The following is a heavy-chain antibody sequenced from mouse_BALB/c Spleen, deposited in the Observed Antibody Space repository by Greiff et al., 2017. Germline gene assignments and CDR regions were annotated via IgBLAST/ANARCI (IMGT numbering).Heavy chain of an antibody. Sequence: VQLQQSGAELAKPGASVKMSCKASGYTFTSYWMHWVKQRPGQGLEWIGYINPSTGYTEYNQKFKDKATLTADKSSSTAYMQLSSLTSEDSAVYYCAKFPYGNYYFDYWGQGTTLTVSS. CDR2: INPSTGYT. V-gene: IGHV1-7*01. CDR3: AKFPYGNYYFDY. CDR1: GYTFTSYW. D-gene: IGHD2-1*01. J-gene: IGHJ2*01.